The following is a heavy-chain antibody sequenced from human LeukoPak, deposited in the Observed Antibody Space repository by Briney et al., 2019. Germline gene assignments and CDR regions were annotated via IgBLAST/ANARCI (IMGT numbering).Heavy chain of an antibody. D-gene: IGHD5-24*01. CDR3: ARGRYGGPFDY. V-gene: IGHV4-39*07. J-gene: IGHJ4*02. CDR1: GGSISTSNYY. CDR2: IFYSGST. Sequence: PSETLSLTCTVSGGSISTSNYYWGWIRQPPGKGLEWIGNIFYSGSTNYNPSLKSRVTISVDTSKSQFSLKLSSVTAADTAVYYCARGRYGGPFDYWGQGTLVTVSS.